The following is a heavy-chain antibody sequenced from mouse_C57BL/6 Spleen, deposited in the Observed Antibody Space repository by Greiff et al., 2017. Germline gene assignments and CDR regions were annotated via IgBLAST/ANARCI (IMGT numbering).Heavy chain of an antibody. CDR1: GYSFTSYY. J-gene: IGHJ2*01. D-gene: IGHD2-4*01. CDR3: ARWGDYDVRGDYFDY. CDR2: ISYSGST. V-gene: IGHV3-8*01. Sequence: EVQLVESGPGLAKPSQTLSLPCSVTGYSFTSYYWNWIRKFPGNKLEYIGYISYSGSTYYNPSLKSRISITRDTSKNQYYLQLNSVTTEDTATYYCARWGDYDVRGDYFDYWGQGTTLTVSS.